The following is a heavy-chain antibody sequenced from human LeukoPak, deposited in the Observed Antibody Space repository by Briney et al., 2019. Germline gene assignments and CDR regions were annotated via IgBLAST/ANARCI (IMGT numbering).Heavy chain of an antibody. V-gene: IGHV3-21*01. J-gene: IGHJ3*02. CDR1: GFTFSSYR. Sequence: GGSLRLSCAASGFTFSSYRMNWVRQAPGKGLEWVSSINSSSSYIYYADSVKGRFTISRDNAKNSLYLQMNSLRAEDTAVYYCARDLTPYYYDSSGSDAFDIWGQGTMVTVSS. CDR2: INSSSSYI. D-gene: IGHD3-22*01. CDR3: ARDLTPYYYDSSGSDAFDI.